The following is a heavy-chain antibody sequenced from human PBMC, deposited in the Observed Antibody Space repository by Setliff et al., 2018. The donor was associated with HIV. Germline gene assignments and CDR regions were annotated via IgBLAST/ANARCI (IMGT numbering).Heavy chain of an antibody. CDR1: GFTFSTYA. V-gene: IGHV3-23*01. CDR2: ISANDGST. J-gene: IGHJ5*02. CDR3: ARSGGDCSGISCYAVWFDP. D-gene: IGHD2-15*01. Sequence: PGGSLRLSCAASGFTFSTYAMSWVRQVPGEGLERVSGISANDGSTLYADSVKGRFTISRDNSNNMLFLPMNSLRTEDTAVYYCARSGGDCSGISCYAVWFDPWGHGTLVTVSS.